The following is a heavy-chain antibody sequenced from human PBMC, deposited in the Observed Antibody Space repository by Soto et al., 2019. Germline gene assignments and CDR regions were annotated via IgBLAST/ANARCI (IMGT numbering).Heavy chain of an antibody. V-gene: IGHV2-5*02. CDR3: AHSGMVRGVIINYFDY. CDR2: IYWDDDK. J-gene: IGHJ4*02. Sequence: QITLKESGPTLVKPTQTLTLTCTFSGFSLSTSGVGVGWIRQPPGKALEWLALIYWDDDKRYSPSLKSRLTITKDTSKNQVVLTMTHMDPVDTASYSGAHSGMVRGVIINYFDYWGQGTLVTVSS. D-gene: IGHD3-10*01. CDR1: GFSLSTSGVG.